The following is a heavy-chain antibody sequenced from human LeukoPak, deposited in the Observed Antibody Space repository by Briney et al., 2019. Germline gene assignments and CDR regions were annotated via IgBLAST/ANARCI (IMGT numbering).Heavy chain of an antibody. V-gene: IGHV4-39*01. CDR2: IYYSGST. J-gene: IGHJ6*03. CDR3: ASLMAPTSGSYYYYYMDV. D-gene: IGHD1-26*01. CDR1: GGSISSSSYY. Sequence: SETLSLTCTVSGGSISSSSYYWGWIRQPPGKGLEWIGSIYYSGSTYYNPSLKSRVTISVDTSKNQFSLKLSSVTAADTAVYYCASLMAPTSGSYYYYYMDVWGKGTTVTISS.